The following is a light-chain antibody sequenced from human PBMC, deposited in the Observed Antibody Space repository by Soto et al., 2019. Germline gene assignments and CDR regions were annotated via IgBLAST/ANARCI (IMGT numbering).Light chain of an antibody. J-gene: IGKJ1*01. CDR2: DAS. Sequence: DIQMTQSPSILSAIVEDRVTITCRASQSISSWLAWYQQKPGKAPKLLIYDASNLESGVPSRFSGSGSGTEFTLTISNLQPDDFATYYCQQYENYWTFGQGTKVDIK. CDR1: QSISSW. CDR3: QQYENYWT. V-gene: IGKV1-5*01.